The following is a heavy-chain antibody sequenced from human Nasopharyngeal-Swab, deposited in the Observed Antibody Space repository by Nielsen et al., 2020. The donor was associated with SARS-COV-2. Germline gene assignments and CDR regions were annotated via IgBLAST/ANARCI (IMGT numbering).Heavy chain of an antibody. V-gene: IGHV1-24*01. J-gene: IGHJ4*02. D-gene: IGHD3-22*01. CDR3: ATTQYYYDSSGYYSFDY. CDR2: FDPEDGET. Sequence: WVRQAPGQGREWMGGFDPEDGETIYAQKFQGRVTMTEDTSTDTAYMELSSLRSEDTAVYYCATTQYYYDSSGYYSFDYWGQGTLVTVSS.